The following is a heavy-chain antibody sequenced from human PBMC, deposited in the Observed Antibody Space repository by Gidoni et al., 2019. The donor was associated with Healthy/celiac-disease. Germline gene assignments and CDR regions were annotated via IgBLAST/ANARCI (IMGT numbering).Heavy chain of an antibody. V-gene: IGHV4-59*01. J-gene: IGHJ4*02. CDR1: GGSISSYY. Sequence: QVQLQASGPGLVKPSETLSLTCTVSGGSISSYYWSWIRQPPGKGLEWIGYIYYSGSTNYNPSLKSRVTISVDTSKNQFSLKLSSVTAADTAVYYCARVRFGHLLDYWGQGTLVTVSS. D-gene: IGHD3-16*01. CDR2: IYYSGST. CDR3: ARVRFGHLLDY.